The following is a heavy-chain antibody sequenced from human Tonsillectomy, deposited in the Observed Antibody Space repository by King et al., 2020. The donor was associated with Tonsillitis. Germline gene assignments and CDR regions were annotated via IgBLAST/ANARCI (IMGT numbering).Heavy chain of an antibody. CDR3: ARDVTFGGKY. Sequence: VQLVESGGGLVQPGGSLRLSCAVSGLTFSSYWMSWVRQAPGKGLEWVANINQNGGKKYYVDFVKGRLTISRDNAKNSLYLPMNSLRADDTAVYYCARDVTFGGKYWGPGTLVTVSS. J-gene: IGHJ4*02. CDR2: INQNGGKK. D-gene: IGHD2/OR15-2a*01. CDR1: GLTFSSYW. V-gene: IGHV3-7*03.